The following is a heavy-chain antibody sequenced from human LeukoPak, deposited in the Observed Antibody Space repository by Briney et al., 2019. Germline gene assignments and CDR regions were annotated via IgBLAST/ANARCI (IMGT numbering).Heavy chain of an antibody. CDR2: IYYSGST. Sequence: SETLSLTCTVSGGSISSSSYYWGWIRQPPGKGLEWIGSIYYSGSTYYNPSLKSRVTISVDTSKNQFSLKLSSVTAADTAVYYCARRGWFGSNYYYYYYMDVWGKGTTVTVSS. J-gene: IGHJ6*03. D-gene: IGHD3-10*01. CDR1: GGSISSSSYY. CDR3: ARRGWFGSNYYYYYYMDV. V-gene: IGHV4-39*07.